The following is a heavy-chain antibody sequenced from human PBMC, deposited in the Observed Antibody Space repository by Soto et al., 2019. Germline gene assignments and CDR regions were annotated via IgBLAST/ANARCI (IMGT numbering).Heavy chain of an antibody. CDR3: ARGFGQFNY. J-gene: IGHJ4*02. Sequence: EVQLLESGGGLVQPGGSLRLSCGVSGFTFNDFEMNWVRQAPGKGLEWLAYIDGSGTTKKYADSVRGRFTISRDHPNNSLFLQMSSLSAADPAIYYCARGFGQFNYWGQGTLVSVSS. CDR2: IDGSGTTK. V-gene: IGHV3-48*03. CDR1: GFTFNDFE. D-gene: IGHD3-10*01.